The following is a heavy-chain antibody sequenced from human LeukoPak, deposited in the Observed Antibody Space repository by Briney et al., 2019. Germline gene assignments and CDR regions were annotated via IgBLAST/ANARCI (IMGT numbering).Heavy chain of an antibody. D-gene: IGHD7-27*01. Sequence: PGGSLRLSCAASGFTVSSSYMIWVRQAPGKGLEWVSYISNSGSSIYYADSVKGRFTTSRDNAKSSLYLQMNSLRAEDTAVYYCGRGHWGLDYWGQGALVTVSS. J-gene: IGHJ4*02. CDR2: ISNSGSSI. V-gene: IGHV3-11*04. CDR1: GFTVSSSY. CDR3: GRGHWGLDY.